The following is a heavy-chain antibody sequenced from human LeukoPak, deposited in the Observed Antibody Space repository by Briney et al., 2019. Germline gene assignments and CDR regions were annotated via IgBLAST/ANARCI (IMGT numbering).Heavy chain of an antibody. CDR2: TYYRSKWYN. V-gene: IGHV6-1*01. Sequence: SQTLSLTCAISGDSVSSNSAAWNWISQSPSRGLEWLGRTYYRSKWYNDYAVSVKSRITINPDTSKNQFSLQLNSVTPEDTAVYYCAGSSYTTRGTGNWFDPWGQGTLVTVSS. D-gene: IGHD3-16*02. J-gene: IGHJ5*02. CDR3: AGSSYTTRGTGNWFDP. CDR1: GDSVSSNSAA.